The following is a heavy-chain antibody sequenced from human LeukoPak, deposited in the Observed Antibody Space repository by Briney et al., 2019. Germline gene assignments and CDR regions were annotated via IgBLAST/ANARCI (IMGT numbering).Heavy chain of an antibody. D-gene: IGHD6-13*01. CDR1: GFTFSDHY. CDR2: TRNKANSYTT. J-gene: IGHJ4*02. CDR3: ARVGYSSSWRSNFIDY. V-gene: IGHV3-72*01. Sequence: PGGSLRLSCAASGFTFSDHYMDWVRQAPGKGLEWVGRTRNKANSYTTEYAASVKGRFTISRDDSKNSLYLQMNSLKTEDTAVYYCARVGYSSSWRSNFIDYWGQGTLVTVSS.